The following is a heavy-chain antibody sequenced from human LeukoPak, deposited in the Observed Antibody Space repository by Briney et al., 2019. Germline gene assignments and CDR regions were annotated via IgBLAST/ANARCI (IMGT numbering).Heavy chain of an antibody. CDR3: ARKNYHDAFDI. Sequence: SETLSLTCTVSGGSISSYYWSWIRQPPGKGLEWIGYIYYSGSTNYNPSPKSRVTISVDTSKNQFSLKLSSVTAADTAVYYCARKNYHDAFDIWGQGTMVTVSS. CDR2: IYYSGST. V-gene: IGHV4-59*01. J-gene: IGHJ3*02. CDR1: GGSISSYY. D-gene: IGHD5-24*01.